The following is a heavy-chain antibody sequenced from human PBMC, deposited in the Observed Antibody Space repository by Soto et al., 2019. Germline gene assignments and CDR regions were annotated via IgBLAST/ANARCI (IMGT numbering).Heavy chain of an antibody. V-gene: IGHV4-59*11. CDR2: IYYNGNT. CDR3: ARPGIAAAGTSVYYYYGMDV. J-gene: IGHJ6*02. D-gene: IGHD6-13*01. CDR1: GGSISNHY. Sequence: SDTLSLTCTVFGGSISNHYWSWIRQPPGKGLEWIGDIYYNGNTNYNPSLKSRVTISVDTSKNQFSLKLSSVTAADTAVYYCARPGIAAAGTSVYYYYGMDVWDQGTMVTVSS.